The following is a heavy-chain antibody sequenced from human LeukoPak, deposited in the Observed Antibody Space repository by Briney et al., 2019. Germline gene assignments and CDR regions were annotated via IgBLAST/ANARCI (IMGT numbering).Heavy chain of an antibody. D-gene: IGHD7-27*01. CDR3: ARRNWGSVYSFDY. CDR1: GGSFSGYY. V-gene: IGHV4-34*01. CDR2: INHSGST. Sequence: PSETLSLTCAVYGGSFSGYYWSWIRQPPGKGLEWIGEINHSGSTNYNPSLKGRVTISVDTSKNQFSLKLSSVTAADTAVYYCARRNWGSVYSFDYWGQGTLVTVSS. J-gene: IGHJ4*02.